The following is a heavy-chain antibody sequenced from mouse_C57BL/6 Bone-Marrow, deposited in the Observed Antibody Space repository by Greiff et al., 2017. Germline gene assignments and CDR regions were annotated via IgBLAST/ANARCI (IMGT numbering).Heavy chain of an antibody. V-gene: IGHV1-39*01. CDR2: INPTYGTT. Sequence: VQLQQSGPELVKPGASVKISCKASGYSFTDYNMNWVKQSNGQSLEWIGVINPTYGTTSYNQQFKGKATLTVDQSSSTAYMQLNSLTSEDSAVYYCAISHYYGGSDMDYWGQGTTLTVSS. J-gene: IGHJ2*01. CDR1: GYSFTDYN. D-gene: IGHD1-1*01. CDR3: AISHYYGGSDMDY.